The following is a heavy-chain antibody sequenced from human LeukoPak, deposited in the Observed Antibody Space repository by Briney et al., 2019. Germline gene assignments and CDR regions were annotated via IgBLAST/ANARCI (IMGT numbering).Heavy chain of an antibody. CDR1: GGSISSGSYY. D-gene: IGHD3-3*01. Sequence: SQTLSLTCTVSGGSISSGSYYWSWIRQPAGKGLEWIGRIYTSGSTNYNPSLKSRVTISVDTSKNQFSLKLSSVTAADTAVYYCARGSGPTLLDAFDIWGQGTMVTVSS. J-gene: IGHJ3*02. CDR2: IYTSGST. V-gene: IGHV4-61*02. CDR3: ARGSGPTLLDAFDI.